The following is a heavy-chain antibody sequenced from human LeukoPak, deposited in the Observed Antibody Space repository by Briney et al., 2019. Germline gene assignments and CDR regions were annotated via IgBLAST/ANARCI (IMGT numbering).Heavy chain of an antibody. CDR2: ISSSSSYI. V-gene: IGHV3-21*01. CDR3: ARDFVATPGFDY. J-gene: IGHJ4*02. CDR1: GFTFSSYS. Sequence: GGSLRLSCAASGFTFSSYSMNWVRQAPGKGLEWVSSISSSSSYIYYADSVKGRFTISRDNAKNSLYLQMNSLRAEDTAVYYCARDFVATPGFDYWGQGTLVTVSS. D-gene: IGHD5-12*01.